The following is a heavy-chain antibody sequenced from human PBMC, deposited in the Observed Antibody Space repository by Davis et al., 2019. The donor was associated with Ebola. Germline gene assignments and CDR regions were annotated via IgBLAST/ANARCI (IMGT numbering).Heavy chain of an antibody. CDR3: ARGKRYFDWLLPFDY. V-gene: IGHV3-11*05. D-gene: IGHD3-9*01. CDR2: ISSSSSYT. CDR1: GFTFSDYY. Sequence: GESLKISCAASGFTFSDYYMSWIRQAPGKGLEWVSYISSSSSYTNYADSVKGRFTISRDNAKNSLYLQMNSLRAEDTAVYYCARGKRYFDWLLPFDYWGQGTLVTVSS. J-gene: IGHJ4*02.